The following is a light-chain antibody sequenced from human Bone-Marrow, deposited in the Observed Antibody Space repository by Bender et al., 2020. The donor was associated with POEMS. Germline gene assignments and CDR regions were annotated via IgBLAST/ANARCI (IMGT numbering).Light chain of an antibody. Sequence: SYELTQPPSVSVSPGQTATITCSGEKLGEEYACWYQQKPGQSPVVVIYQDTKRPSGIPERFSGSKSGNTASLTVSGLQAEDEADYYCSSYAGSNNYVFGGGTKLTVL. J-gene: IGLJ3*02. CDR3: SSYAGSNNYV. CDR2: QDT. CDR1: KLGEEY. V-gene: IGLV3-1*01.